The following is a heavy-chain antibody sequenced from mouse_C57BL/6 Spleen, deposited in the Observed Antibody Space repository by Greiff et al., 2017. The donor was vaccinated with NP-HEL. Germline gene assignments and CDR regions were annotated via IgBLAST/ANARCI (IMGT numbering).Heavy chain of an antibody. Sequence: QVQLQQSGPELVKPGASVKLSCKASGYTFTSSDINWVKQRPGQGLEWIGRIYPRDGSTKYNEKFKGKATLTVDTSSSTAYMDLHILTSEVSAVYCSARGPDMDYWGQGTTLTVSS. CDR3: ARGPDMDY. CDR2: IYPRDGST. V-gene: IGHV1-85*01. J-gene: IGHJ2*01. CDR1: GYTFTSSD.